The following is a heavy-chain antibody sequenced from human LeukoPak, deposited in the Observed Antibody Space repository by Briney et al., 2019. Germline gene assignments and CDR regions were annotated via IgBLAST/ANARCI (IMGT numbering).Heavy chain of an antibody. D-gene: IGHD1-14*01. CDR3: ARGLRRAFDP. Sequence: KSSETLSLTCTVSGGSISSSSYYWGWIRQPLGKGLEWIGSGYYSGSTYYNPSLKSRVTISVDTSKNQFSLKLSSVTAADTAVYYCARGLRRAFDPWGQGTLVTVSS. V-gene: IGHV4-39*01. J-gene: IGHJ5*02. CDR2: GYYSGST. CDR1: GGSISSSSYY.